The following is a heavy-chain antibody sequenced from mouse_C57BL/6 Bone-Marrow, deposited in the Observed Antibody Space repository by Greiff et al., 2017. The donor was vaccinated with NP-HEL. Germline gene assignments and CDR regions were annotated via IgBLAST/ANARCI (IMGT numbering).Heavy chain of an antibody. CDR2: IYPGSGNT. CDR1: GYTFTDYY. V-gene: IGHV1-84*01. Sequence: LMESGPELVKPGASVKISCKASGYTFTDYYINWVKQRPGQGLEWIGWIYPGSGNTKYNEQFKGKATLTVDTSSSTAYMQLSCLTSEDAAVYLCARGGGDGSSYWYFDVGGTGTTVTVSS. J-gene: IGHJ1*03. D-gene: IGHD1-1*01. CDR3: ARGGGDGSSYWYFDV.